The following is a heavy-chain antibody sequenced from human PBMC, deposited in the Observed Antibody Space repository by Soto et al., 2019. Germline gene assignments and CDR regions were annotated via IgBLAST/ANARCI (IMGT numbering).Heavy chain of an antibody. CDR3: AKTETRFLEWLLYIDY. J-gene: IGHJ4*02. CDR2: ISGSGGST. V-gene: IGHV3-23*01. D-gene: IGHD3-3*01. Sequence: GGSLRLSCAASGFTFSSYAMSWVRQAPGKGLEWVSAISGSGGSTNYAASVKGRSTISSDNSKNTLYLQMNSLRAEDTAVYYCAKTETRFLEWLLYIDYWGQGTLVTVSS. CDR1: GFTFSSYA.